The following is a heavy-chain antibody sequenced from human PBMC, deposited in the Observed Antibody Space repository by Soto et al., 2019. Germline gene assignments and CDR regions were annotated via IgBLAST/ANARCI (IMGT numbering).Heavy chain of an antibody. CDR1: GFTFSTNG. Sequence: GGSLRLSCAVSGFTFSTNGMHWVRQAPGKGLEWVAVISYDGSNKYYADSVKGRFTISRDNSKNTLYLQMNSLRAEDTAVYYCAKDRSYYDSSSYYGAYYDMDVWGQGTTVTVSS. J-gene: IGHJ6*02. CDR2: ISYDGSNK. V-gene: IGHV3-30*18. CDR3: AKDRSYYDSSSYYGAYYDMDV. D-gene: IGHD3-22*01.